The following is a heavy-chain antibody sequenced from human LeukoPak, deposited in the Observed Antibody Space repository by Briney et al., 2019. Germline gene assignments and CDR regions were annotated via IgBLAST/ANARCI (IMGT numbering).Heavy chain of an antibody. D-gene: IGHD3-22*01. CDR3: ARGLTSGYYYGLEYFQH. CDR2: IYYSGST. V-gene: IGHV4-39*07. J-gene: IGHJ1*01. Sequence: SETLSLTCTVSGGSISSSSYYWGWIRQPPGKGLEWIGSIYYSGSTYYNPSLKSRVTISVDTSKNQFSLKLSSVTAADTAVYYCARGLTSGYYYGLEYFQHWGQGTLVTVSS. CDR1: GGSISSSSYY.